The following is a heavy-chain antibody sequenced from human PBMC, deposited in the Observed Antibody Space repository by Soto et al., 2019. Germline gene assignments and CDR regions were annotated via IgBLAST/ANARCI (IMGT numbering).Heavy chain of an antibody. D-gene: IGHD6-13*01. J-gene: IGHJ6*02. CDR2: IWYDGSNK. CDR1: GFTCSSYG. CDR3: CSSRYTPPYYYGMDV. V-gene: IGHV3-33*01. Sequence: GGSLRLSCAASGFTCSSYGVHWVRQAPGKGLKWVAVIWYDGSNKYYADSVKGRFTISRDNSKNTLYLQMNSLRAEDTAVYYCCSSRYTPPYYYGMDVWGQGTTVTVSS.